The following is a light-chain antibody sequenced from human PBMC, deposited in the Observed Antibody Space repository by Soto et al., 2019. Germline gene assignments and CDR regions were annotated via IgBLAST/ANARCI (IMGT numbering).Light chain of an antibody. CDR3: QQYGSSPLT. CDR2: GAS. V-gene: IGKV3-20*01. Sequence: EIVLTQSPGTLSLSPGERATLSCRASQSVSSNYLAWYQQKPGQATRLLIYGASSRANGLPDRFSGSGSGTDFTLTISRLEPEDFAVYYCQQYGSSPLTFGGGTKVEIK. CDR1: QSVSSNY. J-gene: IGKJ4*01.